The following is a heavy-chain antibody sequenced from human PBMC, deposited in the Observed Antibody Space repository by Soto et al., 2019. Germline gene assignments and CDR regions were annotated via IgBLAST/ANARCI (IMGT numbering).Heavy chain of an antibody. CDR1: GYTFTSYA. CDR2: INAGNGNT. D-gene: IGHD3-16*01. J-gene: IGHJ5*02. Sequence: ASVKVSCKASGYTFTSYAMHWVRQAPGQRLEWMGWINAGNGNTKYSQKFKGRVTITRDTSASTAYMELSSLRSEGTAVYYCARLRLYVNWFDPWGQGTLVTVSS. CDR3: ARLRLYVNWFDP. V-gene: IGHV1-3*01.